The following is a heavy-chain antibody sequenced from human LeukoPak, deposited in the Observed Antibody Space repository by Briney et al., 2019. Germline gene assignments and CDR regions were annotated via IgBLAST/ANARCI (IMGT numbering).Heavy chain of an antibody. V-gene: IGHV4-30-2*01. Sequence: SETLSLTCAVSGGSISSGGYSWSWIRQPPGKGLEWIGYIYHSGSTYYNPSLKSRVTISVDRSKNQFSLKLSSVTAPDTAVYYCARDSGWYKFVFDYWGQGTLVTVSS. D-gene: IGHD6-19*01. CDR2: IYHSGST. J-gene: IGHJ4*02. CDR3: ARDSGWYKFVFDY. CDR1: GGSISSGGYS.